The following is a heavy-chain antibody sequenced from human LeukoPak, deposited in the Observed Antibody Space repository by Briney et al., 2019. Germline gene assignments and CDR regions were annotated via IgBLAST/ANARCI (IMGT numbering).Heavy chain of an antibody. V-gene: IGHV3-9*01. D-gene: IGHD2-21*02. CDR1: GFIFDEYA. CDR2: ITGNSGTI. J-gene: IGHJ4*02. CDR3: TKGDRGHSVPDY. Sequence: GGSLRLSCAASGFIFDEYAMHWVRQPPGKGLEWVSGITGNSGTIGYADSVKGRFTISRDNAKNSLYLQMNSLRAEDTALYYCTKGDRGHSVPDYWGQGTPVTVSS.